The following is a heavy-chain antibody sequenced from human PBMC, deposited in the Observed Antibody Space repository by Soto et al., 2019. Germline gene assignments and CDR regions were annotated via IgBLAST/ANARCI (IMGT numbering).Heavy chain of an antibody. CDR3: AKAGDSNVWSAPDY. Sequence: GGSLRLSCTASGFPFGGYCAHRVRQAPGKGSEWVAVISSDGSKKYYADSVKGRFTISRDNSKNTLDLQMNSLRAEGTAVYYLAKAGDSNVWSAPDYWGQGPRGTVSS. D-gene: IGHD6-19*01. CDR2: ISSDGSKK. J-gene: IGHJ4*02. V-gene: IGHV3-30*18. CDR1: GFPFGGYC.